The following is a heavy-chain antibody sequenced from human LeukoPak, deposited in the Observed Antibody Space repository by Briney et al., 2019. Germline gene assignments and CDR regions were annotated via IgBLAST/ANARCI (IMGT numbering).Heavy chain of an antibody. J-gene: IGHJ3*02. V-gene: IGHV4-34*01. CDR2: INHNGST. CDR1: GGSFSGYY. Sequence: PSETLSLTCAVYGGSFSGYYWSWIRQPPGKGLEWIGEINHNGSTNYNPSLKSRLTISVDTSKNQSSLKLSSVTAADTAVYYCARDWSGTDAFDIWGQGTMVTVSS. D-gene: IGHD3-3*01. CDR3: ARDWSGTDAFDI.